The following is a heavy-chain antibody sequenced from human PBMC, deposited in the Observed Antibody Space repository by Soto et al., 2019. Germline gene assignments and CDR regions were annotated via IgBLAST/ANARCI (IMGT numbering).Heavy chain of an antibody. V-gene: IGHV4-31*03. CDR1: GGSISSGGYY. CDR3: ARRYGTTFXY. CDR2: IYYSGST. D-gene: IGHD1-1*01. J-gene: IGHJ4*02. Sequence: SETLSLTCTVSGGSISSGGYYWSWIRQHPGKGLEWIGYIYYSGSTYYNPSLKSRVTISVDTSKNQFSLKLSSVTAADTAVYYCARRYGTTFXYWGQGTLVTVSS.